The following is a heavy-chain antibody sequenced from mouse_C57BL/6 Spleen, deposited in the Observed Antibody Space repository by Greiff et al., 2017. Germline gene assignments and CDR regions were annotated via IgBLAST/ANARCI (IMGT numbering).Heavy chain of an antibody. CDR3: AREELGRAMDY. V-gene: IGHV1-64*01. D-gene: IGHD4-1*01. CDR1: GYTFTSYW. CDR2: IHPNSGST. Sequence: QVQLQQPGAELVKPGASVKLSCKASGYTFTSYWMHWVKQRPGQGLEWIGMIHPNSGSTNYNEKFKSKATLTVDKSASTAYMQLSSRTSEDSAVYYCAREELGRAMDYWGQGTSVTVSS. J-gene: IGHJ4*01.